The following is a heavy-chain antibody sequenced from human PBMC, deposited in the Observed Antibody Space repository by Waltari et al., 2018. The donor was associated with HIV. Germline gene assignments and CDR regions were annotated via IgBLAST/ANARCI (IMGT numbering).Heavy chain of an antibody. V-gene: IGHV3-23*01. CDR3: ATSLAIRPPLIFYYGLDL. Sequence: VQLLESGGGLVHPGGSLRLSCAVSGFSFGTYAMNWVRQAPGKGLGGVSAGSGSVCRTNCADSGKGWFTISRDNSKNTVYLQVVSLRAEDTAVYYWATSLAIRPPLIFYYGLDLWAQGTTVTVSS. CDR2: GSGSVCRT. J-gene: IGHJ6*02. D-gene: IGHD3-3*02. CDR1: GFSFGTYA.